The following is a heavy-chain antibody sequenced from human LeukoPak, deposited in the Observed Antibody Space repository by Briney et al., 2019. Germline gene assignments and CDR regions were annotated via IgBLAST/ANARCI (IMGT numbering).Heavy chain of an antibody. CDR3: ARRNWEDAFDI. V-gene: IGHV4-34*01. CDR2: INHSGST. D-gene: IGHD7-27*01. J-gene: IGHJ3*02. CDR1: GGSLSGYY. Sequence: SETLSLTCAVYGGSLSGYYWSWIRQPPGKGLEWIGDINHSGSTNYNPSLKSRVTISVDTSKNQFSLKLGSVTAADTAVYYCARRNWEDAFDIWGQGTMVTVSS.